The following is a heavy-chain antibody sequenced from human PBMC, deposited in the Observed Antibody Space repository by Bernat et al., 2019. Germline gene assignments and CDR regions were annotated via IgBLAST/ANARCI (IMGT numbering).Heavy chain of an antibody. D-gene: IGHD6-19*01. Sequence: EVQLVESGGGLVQPGGSLRLSCAASGFTFSSYWMSWVRQAPGKGLEWVANIKQDGSEKYYVDSVKGRFTISSDNAKNSLYLQMNSLRAEDTAVYSCAMDAKQWLAGLLGAFDIWGQGTMVTVSS. CDR3: AMDAKQWLAGLLGAFDI. CDR1: GFTFSSYW. CDR2: IKQDGSEK. J-gene: IGHJ3*02. V-gene: IGHV3-7*04.